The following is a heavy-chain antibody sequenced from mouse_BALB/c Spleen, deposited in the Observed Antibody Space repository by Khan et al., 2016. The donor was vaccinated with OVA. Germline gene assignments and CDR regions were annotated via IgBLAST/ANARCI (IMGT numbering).Heavy chain of an antibody. D-gene: IGHD4-1*01. J-gene: IGHJ3*01. Sequence: VQLQQSGPELVEPGASVKMSCKASGYTFSNYVIHWMKQKPGQGLEWIAYINPYNAGTRYNEKFKGKATLTSDISSTTAYMELNSLTSEYSAVYYCAREASSWDFSFPYWGQATLVTVSA. CDR3: AREASSWDFSFPY. CDR1: GYTFSNYV. CDR2: INPYNAGT. V-gene: IGHV1S136*01.